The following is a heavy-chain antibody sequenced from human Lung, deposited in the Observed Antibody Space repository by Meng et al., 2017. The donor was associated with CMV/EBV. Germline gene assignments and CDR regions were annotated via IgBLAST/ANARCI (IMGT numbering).Heavy chain of an antibody. D-gene: IGHD2-15*01. J-gene: IGHJ5*02. CDR3: GLYCSGGDCLYGGFDP. Sequence: ASVKVSCKASGYTFTAYYIHWVRQAPGLGLEWMGWINPNSGGTKYAQKFQARVSMTRDTAISTAYMELSRLRYDDTAVYYGGLYCSGGDCLYGGFDPWGQGTLVTVSS. CDR1: GYTFTAYY. V-gene: IGHV1-2*02. CDR2: INPNSGGT.